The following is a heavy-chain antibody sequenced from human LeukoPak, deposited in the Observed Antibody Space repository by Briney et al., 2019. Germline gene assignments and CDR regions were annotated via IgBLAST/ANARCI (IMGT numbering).Heavy chain of an antibody. J-gene: IGHJ3*02. D-gene: IGHD2-2*01. CDR3: ARYVPLPFGAFDI. CDR1: GGSFSGYY. CDR2: INHSGST. Sequence: SETLSLTCAVYGGSFSGYYWSWIRQPPGKGLEWIGEINHSGSTNYNPSLKSRVTISVDTSKNQFSLKLSSVTAADTAVYYCARYVPLPFGAFDIWGQGTMVTVSS. V-gene: IGHV4-34*01.